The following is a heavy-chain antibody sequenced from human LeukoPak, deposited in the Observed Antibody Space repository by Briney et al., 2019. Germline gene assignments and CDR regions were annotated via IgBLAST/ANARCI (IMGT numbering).Heavy chain of an antibody. D-gene: IGHD3-22*01. V-gene: IGHV4-39*01. CDR1: GGSISSSSYY. J-gene: IGHJ3*02. CDR3: ARQLYYYDREAAGAFDI. CDR2: IYYNGST. Sequence: SETLSLTCTVSGGSISSSSYYWGWIRQPPGKGLEWIGSIYYNGSTYYNPSLKSRVTISVDTSKNQFSLKLSSVTAADTAVHYCARQLYYYDREAAGAFDIWGQGTMVTVSS.